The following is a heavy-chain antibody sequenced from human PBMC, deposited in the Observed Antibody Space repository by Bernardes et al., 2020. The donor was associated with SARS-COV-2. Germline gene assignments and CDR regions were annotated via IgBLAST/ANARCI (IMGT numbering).Heavy chain of an antibody. V-gene: IGHV3-9*01. J-gene: IGHJ4*02. CDR1: GNSFDIYA. Sequence: SLRLSCASSGNSFDIYAMHWGRQAPGKGPEWVSGILWNAGNIGYAESVRGRFTISRDRATNSLYLQMNSLRPEDTALYYCARDLGVVTAAVGFWGRGTLVTVSS. D-gene: IGHD2-21*02. CDR2: ILWNAGNI. CDR3: ARDLGVVTAAVGF.